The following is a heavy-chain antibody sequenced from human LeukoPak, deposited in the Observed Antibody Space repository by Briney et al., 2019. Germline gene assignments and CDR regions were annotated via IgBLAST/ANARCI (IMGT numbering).Heavy chain of an antibody. J-gene: IGHJ4*02. CDR3: ARIRRDYGYVWGSYRPSYYFDY. CDR2: INHSGST. CDR1: GGSFSGYY. V-gene: IGHV4-34*01. Sequence: PSETLSLTCAVYGGSFSGYYWSWIRQPPGKGLEWIGEINHSGSTNYNPSLKSRVTISVDTSKNQFSLKLSSVTAADTAVYYCARIRRDYGYVWGSYRPSYYFDYWGQGTLVTVSS. D-gene: IGHD3-16*02.